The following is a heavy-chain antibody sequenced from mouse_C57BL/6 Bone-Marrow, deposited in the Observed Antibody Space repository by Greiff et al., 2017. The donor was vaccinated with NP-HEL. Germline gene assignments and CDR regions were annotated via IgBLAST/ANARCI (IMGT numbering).Heavy chain of an antibody. J-gene: IGHJ1*03. D-gene: IGHD3-2*01. CDR3: ARRHGWYFDV. V-gene: IGHV1-82*01. Sequence: QVQLKESGPELVKPGASVKISCKASGYAFSSSWMNWVKQRPGKGLEWIGRIYPGDGDTNYNGKFKGKATLTADKSSSTAYMQLSSLTSEDSAVYFCARRHGWYFDVWGTGTTVTVSS. CDR2: IYPGDGDT. CDR1: GYAFSSSW.